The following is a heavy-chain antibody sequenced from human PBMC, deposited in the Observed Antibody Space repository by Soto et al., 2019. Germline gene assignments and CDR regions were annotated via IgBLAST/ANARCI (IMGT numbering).Heavy chain of an antibody. V-gene: IGHV3-11*01. CDR1: GFTFSDYY. D-gene: IGHD3-22*01. J-gene: IGHJ5*02. Sequence: QVQLVESGGGLVKPGGSLRLSCAASGFTFSDYYMNWIRQAPGKGLEWVSYISDSGSSIFYADSVKGRFTISRDSAGKSLYLHMSSLRVEDTAVYYCARDTAFINSGFFDAWGQGTPVTVSS. CDR3: ARDTAFINSGFFDA. CDR2: ISDSGSSI.